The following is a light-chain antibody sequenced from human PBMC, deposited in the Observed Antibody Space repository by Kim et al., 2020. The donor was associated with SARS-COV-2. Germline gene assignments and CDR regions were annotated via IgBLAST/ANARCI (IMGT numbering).Light chain of an antibody. Sequence: SYELTQPPSVSVSPGQTARITCSGDALPKQYAYWFQQKPGQAPVVVIYEDTERPSGNPERFSGSTSGTTVTLTISGVQAEDEADYYCQSADSSDTFWVFG. CDR3: QSADSSDTFWV. J-gene: IGLJ3*02. V-gene: IGLV3-25*03. CDR1: ALPKQY. CDR2: EDT.